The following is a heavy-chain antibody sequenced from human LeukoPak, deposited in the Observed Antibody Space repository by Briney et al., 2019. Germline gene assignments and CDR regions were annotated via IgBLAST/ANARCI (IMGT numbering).Heavy chain of an antibody. Sequence: ASVKVSCKASGYTFTSYYMHWVRQAPGQGLEWMGIINPSGGSTSYAQKFQGRVTMTRDMSTSTVYMELSRLRSDDTAVYYCARADDSSGYYLASQYYFDYWGQGTLVTVSS. J-gene: IGHJ4*02. CDR2: INPSGGST. CDR1: GYTFTSYY. V-gene: IGHV1-46*01. D-gene: IGHD3-22*01. CDR3: ARADDSSGYYLASQYYFDY.